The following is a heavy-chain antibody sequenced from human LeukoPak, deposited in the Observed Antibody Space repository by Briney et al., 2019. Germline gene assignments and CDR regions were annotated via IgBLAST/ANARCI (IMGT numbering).Heavy chain of an antibody. CDR1: GFTFSSYW. D-gene: IGHD2-8*02. CDR3: ARAPGTGHDGFDI. Sequence: GGSLRLSCAASGFTFSSYWMHWVRQVPGKGLEWVSCIDADDTSTSTSYADSVKGRFTISRDNSKNTLYLQMNSLRAEDTAVYYCARAPGTGHDGFDIWGPGTTVTVSS. V-gene: IGHV3-74*01. J-gene: IGHJ3*02. CDR2: IDADDTSTST.